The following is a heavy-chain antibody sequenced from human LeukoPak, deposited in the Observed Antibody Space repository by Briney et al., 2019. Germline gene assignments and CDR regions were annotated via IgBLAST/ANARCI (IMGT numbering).Heavy chain of an antibody. CDR1: GYTFTGYY. J-gene: IGHJ4*02. D-gene: IGHD3-10*01. Sequence: ASVKVSCKASGYTFTGYYMHWVRQAPGQGLEWMGWVNPNSGGTNYAQKFQGRVTMTRDTSISTAYMELSRLRSDDTAVYYCARDSGATAGYWGQGTLVTVSS. CDR3: ARDSGATAGY. V-gene: IGHV1-2*02. CDR2: VNPNSGGT.